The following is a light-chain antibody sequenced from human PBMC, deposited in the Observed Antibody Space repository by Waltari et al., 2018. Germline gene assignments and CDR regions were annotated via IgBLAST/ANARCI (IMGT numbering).Light chain of an antibody. CDR1: SRDVGGYNY. CDR2: DVN. V-gene: IGLV2-11*01. J-gene: IGLJ3*02. Sequence: QSALTQFRSVSGSLGQSVTISCPGTSRDVGGYNYVTWYQQHSVKAPKLMIYDVNKRPSGVPDRFSGSKSGNTASLTISGLQAEDEAGYYCCSYGGSYTWVFGGGTELTVL. CDR3: CSYGGSYTWV.